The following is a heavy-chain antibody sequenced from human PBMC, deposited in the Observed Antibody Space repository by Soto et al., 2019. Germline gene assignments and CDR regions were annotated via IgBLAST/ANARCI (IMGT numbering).Heavy chain of an antibody. CDR3: VRESRETTYGHFGY. CDR1: GFTFSGYD. Sequence: EVQLVESGGGLVQPGGSLRLSCAASGFTFSGYDMHWVRQATGESLEWVSAIGTGGDTYYSGSVKGRFTISREDAKNSLYLQMNSLRAGDTAVYFCVRESRETTYGHFGYWGQGTLVTVSS. J-gene: IGHJ4*02. D-gene: IGHD1-7*01. CDR2: IGTGGDT. V-gene: IGHV3-13*01.